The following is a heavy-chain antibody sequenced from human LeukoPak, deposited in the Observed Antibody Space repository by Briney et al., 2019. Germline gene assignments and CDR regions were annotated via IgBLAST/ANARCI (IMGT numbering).Heavy chain of an antibody. D-gene: IGHD3-10*01. J-gene: IGHJ4*02. V-gene: IGHV3-23*01. CDR2: IRGSGTST. Sequence: GGTLRLSCAGSGFTFSSYGMSWVRQAPGKGLEWVSCIRGSGTSTYYADSVKGRFTISRDNSKNTLYLQMNSLRAEDTAVYYCAKVTYGSGTYGAFDYWGQGTLVTVSS. CDR1: GFTFSSYG. CDR3: AKVTYGSGTYGAFDY.